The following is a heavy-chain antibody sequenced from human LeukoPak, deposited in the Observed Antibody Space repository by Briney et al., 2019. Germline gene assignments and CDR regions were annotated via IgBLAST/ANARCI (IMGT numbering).Heavy chain of an antibody. Sequence: SETLSLTCAVYGGSFSGYYWSWIRQPPGKGLEWIGEINHSGSTNYNPSLKSRVTISVDTSKNQFSLKLSSVTAADTAVYYCARGRYRHYYGSGSPPNDAFDIRGQGTMVTVSS. CDR1: GGSFSGYY. CDR3: ARGRYRHYYGSGSPPNDAFDI. D-gene: IGHD3-10*01. CDR2: INHSGST. J-gene: IGHJ3*02. V-gene: IGHV4-34*01.